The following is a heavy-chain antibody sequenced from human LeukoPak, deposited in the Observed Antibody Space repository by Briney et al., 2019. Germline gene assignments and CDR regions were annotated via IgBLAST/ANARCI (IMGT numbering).Heavy chain of an antibody. V-gene: IGHV4-38-2*02. Sequence: SETLSLTCDVSGVSFSTYYWSWIRQSPEKGLEWIGSMYHSGSTYYNPSLESRVTMSVDTSKNQFSLKLSSVTAADTAVYYCARDALILDYWGQGTLVTVSS. CDR3: ARDALILDY. D-gene: IGHD2-8*01. CDR1: GVSFSTYY. J-gene: IGHJ4*02. CDR2: MYHSGST.